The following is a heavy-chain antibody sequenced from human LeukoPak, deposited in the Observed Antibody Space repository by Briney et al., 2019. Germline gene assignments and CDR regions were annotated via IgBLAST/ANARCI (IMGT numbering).Heavy chain of an antibody. CDR3: ARDTAMVKFDP. CDR1: GFTFTAYT. CDR2: ISGTSYI. V-gene: IGHV3-21*01. Sequence: PGGSLRLSCAASGFTFTAYTINWVRQAPGKGLEWVSSISGTSYIYYADSVKGRFTISRDNAKDSVYLQMNSLRAEDTAVYYCARDTAMVKFDPWGQGTLVTVSS. D-gene: IGHD5-18*01. J-gene: IGHJ5*02.